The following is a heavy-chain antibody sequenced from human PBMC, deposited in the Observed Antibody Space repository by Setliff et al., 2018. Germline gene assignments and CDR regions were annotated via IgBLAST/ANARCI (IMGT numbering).Heavy chain of an antibody. J-gene: IGHJ2*01. D-gene: IGHD6-19*01. CDR3: ARGGIAVAGISWYFDL. CDR2: IIPILGIA. Sequence: SVKVSCKASGGTFSSYAISWVRQAPGQGLEWMGGIIPILGIANYAQKFQGRVTITTDESTSTAYMELSSLRSEDTAVYYCARGGIAVAGISWYFDLWGRGTLVTV. V-gene: IGHV1-69*10. CDR1: GGTFSSYA.